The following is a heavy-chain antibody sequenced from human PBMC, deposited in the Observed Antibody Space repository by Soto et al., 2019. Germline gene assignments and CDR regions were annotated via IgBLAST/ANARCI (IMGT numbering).Heavy chain of an antibody. D-gene: IGHD2-21*01. V-gene: IGHV3-72*01. CDR2: SRDKAHSYTT. CDR1: AFTFSDHF. CDR3: ARNLAYGGGYTFDY. J-gene: IGHJ4*02. Sequence: EAQLVESGGGLVQPGGSLRLSCEVSAFTFSDHFIDWVRQAPGKGLEWVGRSRDKAHSYTTEYAASVKGRFTISRDDSRNSLYLQMNSLKTEDTAVYYCARNLAYGGGYTFDYWGQGTLVTVSS.